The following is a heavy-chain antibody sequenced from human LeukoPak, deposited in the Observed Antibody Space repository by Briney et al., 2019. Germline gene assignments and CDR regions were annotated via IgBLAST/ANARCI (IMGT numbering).Heavy chain of an antibody. V-gene: IGHV4-4*02. CDR1: GGSISGNKW. D-gene: IGHD3-22*01. CDR3: ARRDYYDNSDDNYHSFEY. CDR2: VVHSGST. Sequence: PSGTLSLTCAVSGGSISGNKWWSWLRQAPGKGLEWLGEVVHSGSTNYNPSLKSRVTISVDKSKNQFSLRLNSVTAADTAVYYCARRDYYDNSDDNYHSFEYWGQGTLVTVSS. J-gene: IGHJ4*02.